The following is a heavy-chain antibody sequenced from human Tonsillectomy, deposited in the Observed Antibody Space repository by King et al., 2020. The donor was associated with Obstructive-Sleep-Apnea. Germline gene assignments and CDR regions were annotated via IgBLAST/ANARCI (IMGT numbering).Heavy chain of an antibody. CDR3: ARVGETTYYYYGMDV. V-gene: IGHV4-4*07. CDR2: IYTSGST. Sequence: QLQESGPGLVKSSETLSLTCTVSGGSISSYYWSWIRQPAGKGLEWIGRIYTSGSTNYNPSLKSRVTMSVDTSKNQFSLKLSSVTTADTAVYYCARVGETTYYYYGMDVWGQGTTVTASS. D-gene: IGHD1-26*01. CDR1: GGSISSYY. J-gene: IGHJ6*02.